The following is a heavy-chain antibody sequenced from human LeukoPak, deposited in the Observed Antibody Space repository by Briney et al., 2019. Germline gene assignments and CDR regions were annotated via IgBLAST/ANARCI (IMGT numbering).Heavy chain of an antibody. D-gene: IGHD5-12*01. CDR3: ARISLGYSGAYYFDY. CDR1: RGSISGSIRSYY. Sequence: SETLSLTCTVSRGSISGSIRSYYWSWLRQPPGKGLEWIGYISSSGSVNDNPSLRSRVTISVDTSKNQFFLNLSSVSAADTAVYYCARISLGYSGAYYFDYWGQGTLVTVSP. CDR2: ISSSGSV. J-gene: IGHJ4*02. V-gene: IGHV4-4*09.